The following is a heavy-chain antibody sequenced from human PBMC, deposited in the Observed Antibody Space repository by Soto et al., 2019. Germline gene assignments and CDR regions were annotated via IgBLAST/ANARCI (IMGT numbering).Heavy chain of an antibody. J-gene: IGHJ4*02. CDR3: ARILRRIMITFGGVMDY. D-gene: IGHD3-16*01. CDR1: GGSFSGYY. V-gene: IGHV4-34*01. CDR2: INHSGST. Sequence: SETLSLTCAVYGGSFSGYYWSWIRQPPGKGLEWIGEINHSGSTNYNPSLKSRVTISVDTSKNQFSLKLSSVTAADTAVYYCARILRRIMITFGGVMDYWGQGTLVTVSS.